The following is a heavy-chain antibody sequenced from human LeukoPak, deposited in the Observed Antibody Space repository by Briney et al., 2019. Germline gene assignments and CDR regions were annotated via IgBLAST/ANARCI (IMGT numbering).Heavy chain of an antibody. V-gene: IGHV3-7*01. J-gene: IGHJ4*02. CDR3: ARDGGGGYGSGSYIDY. Sequence: GGSLRLSCAASGFTFSSYWMSWVRQAPGKGLEWVANIKQDGSEKYYVDSVKGRFTISRDNAKNSLYLQMNSLRAEDTAVYYCARDGGGGYGSGSYIDYWGQGTLVTVSS. CDR1: GFTFSSYW. D-gene: IGHD3-10*01. CDR2: IKQDGSEK.